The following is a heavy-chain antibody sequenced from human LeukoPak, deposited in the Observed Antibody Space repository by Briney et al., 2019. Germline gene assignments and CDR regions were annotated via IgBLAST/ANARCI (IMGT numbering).Heavy chain of an antibody. J-gene: IGHJ4*02. V-gene: IGHV4-31*03. Sequence: SQTLSLTCTVSGGSISSGGYYWSWIRQHPGKGLEWIGYIYYSGSTYYNPSLKSRVTISVDTSKNQFSLKLSSVTAADTAVYYCARGEKVLRYFDWLSYFDYWGQGTLVTVSS. CDR1: GGSISSGGYY. CDR3: ARGEKVLRYFDWLSYFDY. D-gene: IGHD3-9*01. CDR2: IYYSGST.